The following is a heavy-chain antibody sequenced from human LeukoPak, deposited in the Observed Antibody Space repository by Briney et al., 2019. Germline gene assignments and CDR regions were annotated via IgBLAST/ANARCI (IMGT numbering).Heavy chain of an antibody. D-gene: IGHD1-26*01. CDR3: VRDLGGRSGH. V-gene: IGHV3-74*01. J-gene: IGHJ4*02. CDR2: INSNGSST. Sequence: PGGSLTLSCAASGFTFTNYWMHWVRQSPGKGLVWVSRINSNGSSTSYADSVKGRFTISRDNAKNTLHLQMTSLRAEDTALYYCVRDLGGRSGHWGQGTLVTVSS. CDR1: GFTFTNYW.